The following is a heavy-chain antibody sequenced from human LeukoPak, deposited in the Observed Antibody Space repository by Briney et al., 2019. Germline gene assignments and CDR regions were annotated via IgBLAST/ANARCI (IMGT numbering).Heavy chain of an antibody. Sequence: PGGSLRLSCAASGFTFSSYAMSWVRQAPGKGLEWVSAISGSGGSTYYADSVKGRFTISRDNSKNTLYLQMNSLRAEDPAVYYCAQTPPPLYKWDHGGDYWGQGTLVTVSS. D-gene: IGHD1-20*01. CDR2: ISGSGGST. CDR1: GFTFSSYA. V-gene: IGHV3-23*01. CDR3: AQTPPPLYKWDHGGDY. J-gene: IGHJ4*02.